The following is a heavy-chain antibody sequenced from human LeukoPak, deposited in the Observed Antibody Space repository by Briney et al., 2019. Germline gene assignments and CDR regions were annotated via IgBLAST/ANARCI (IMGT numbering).Heavy chain of an antibody. CDR2: IYTSGST. CDR3: ARDHPFYYGSGISWFDP. CDR1: GGSISSGIYY. V-gene: IGHV4-61*02. D-gene: IGHD3-10*01. J-gene: IGHJ5*02. Sequence: SETLSLTCIVSGGSISSGIYYWSWIRQPAGKGLEWIGRIYTSGSTNYNPSLKSRVTISVDTSKNQFSLKLSSVTAADTAVYFCARDHPFYYGSGISWFDPWGQGTLVTVSS.